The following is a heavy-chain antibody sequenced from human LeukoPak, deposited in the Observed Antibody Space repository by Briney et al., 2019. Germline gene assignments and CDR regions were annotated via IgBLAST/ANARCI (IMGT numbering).Heavy chain of an antibody. D-gene: IGHD2-15*01. CDR1: GDSTSRYY. J-gene: IGHJ3*02. CDR3: AREGGWRAFDI. V-gene: IGHV4-59*01. CDR2: IYYSGST. Sequence: SETLSLTCTVSGDSTSRYYWSWIRQPPGRGLEWIGYIYYSGSTTYNPSLRSRVTISMDTSKIQFSLKLSSVTAADTAVYYCAREGGWRAFDIWGQGTMVTVSS.